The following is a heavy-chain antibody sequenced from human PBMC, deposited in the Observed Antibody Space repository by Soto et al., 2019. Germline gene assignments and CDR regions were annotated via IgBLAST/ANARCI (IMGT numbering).Heavy chain of an antibody. CDR1: GFAFSNSG. Sequence: QVQLVDSGGGVVQPGESLTLSCVTSGFAFSNSGMHWVRQAPGKGPEWVAIVSADGRSQHYADSVKGRFTISRDTSKSMVFLQMDSLRAEDTALYYCAKESDTYSDFHRWGQGTLVTVSS. CDR3: AKESDTYSDFHR. CDR2: VSADGRSQ. D-gene: IGHD3-22*01. V-gene: IGHV3-30*18. J-gene: IGHJ5*02.